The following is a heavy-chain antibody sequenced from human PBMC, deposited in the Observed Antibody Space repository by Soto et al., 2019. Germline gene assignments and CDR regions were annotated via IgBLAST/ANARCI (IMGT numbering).Heavy chain of an antibody. CDR2: VGGSGGSI. J-gene: IGHJ6*02. V-gene: IGHV3-48*03. D-gene: IGHD2-8*01. CDR1: GLTFVSYD. Sequence: GSLRLSCVASGLTFVSYDWNWVRQAPGRGLEWVARVGGSGGSIYYADSVRGRFTISSDKAKNTHYLQMNSLRAADTAVYYCVRDNGGMDVYGQGTTVTVSS. CDR3: VRDNGGMDV.